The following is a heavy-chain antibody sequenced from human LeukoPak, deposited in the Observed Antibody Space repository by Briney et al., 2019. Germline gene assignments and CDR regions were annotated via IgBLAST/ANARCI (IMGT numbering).Heavy chain of an antibody. Sequence: GESLKISCKGSGYSFTSYWIGWVRQMPGKGLEWMGIIYPGDSGTRYSPSFQGQVTISADKSISTAYLQWSSLKASDTAMYYCARQQTDYYYGMDVWGQGTTVTVSS. J-gene: IGHJ6*02. CDR1: GYSFTSYW. CDR2: IYPGDSGT. CDR3: ARQQTDYYYGMDV. V-gene: IGHV5-51*01.